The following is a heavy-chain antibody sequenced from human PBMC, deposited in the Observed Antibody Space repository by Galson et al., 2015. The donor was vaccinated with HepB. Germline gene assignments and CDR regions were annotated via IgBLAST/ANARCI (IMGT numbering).Heavy chain of an antibody. V-gene: IGHV4-34*01. CDR2: ISHRGST. J-gene: IGHJ3*01. Sequence: ETLSLTCTVSGDSISTNRYYWSWVRQPPGKGLEWIGEISHRGSTNYNPSLKSRVTISVDTSKNQFSLKLRSLTAADTALYYCARGNDYGSGTFYKSYGIDVWGQGTMVIVSS. CDR1: GDSISTNRYY. D-gene: IGHD3-10*01. CDR3: ARGNDYGSGTFYKSYGIDV.